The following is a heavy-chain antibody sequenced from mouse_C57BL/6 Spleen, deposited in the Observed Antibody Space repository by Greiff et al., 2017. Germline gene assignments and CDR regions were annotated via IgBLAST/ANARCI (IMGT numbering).Heavy chain of an antibody. CDR1: GYTFTSYW. J-gene: IGHJ2*01. CDR3: ARPLYGNYVSYFDY. D-gene: IGHD2-1*01. V-gene: IGHV1-72*01. Sequence: VQQQQPGAELVKPGASVKLSCKASGYTFTSYWMHWVKQRPGRGLEWIGRIDPNSGGTKYNEKFKSKATLTVDKPSSTAYMQLSSLTSEDSAVYYCARPLYGNYVSYFDYWGQGTTLTVSS. CDR2: IDPNSGGT.